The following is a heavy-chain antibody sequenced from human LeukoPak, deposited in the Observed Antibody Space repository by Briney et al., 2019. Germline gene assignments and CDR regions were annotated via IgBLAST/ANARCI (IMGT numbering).Heavy chain of an antibody. J-gene: IGHJ4*02. V-gene: IGHV1-2*02. CDR1: GYTFTGYY. CDR2: INPHTGGT. D-gene: IGHD2-21*02. CDR3: SRDLEYCGGDCSGIPSDY. Sequence: ASVKVSCKASGYTFTGYYMHWVRQAPGQGLEWMGWINPHTGGTNYAQRFQGRVTMTRDTSITTAYMELSRLRSDDTAVYYCSRDLEYCGGDCSGIPSDYWGQGTLVTVSS.